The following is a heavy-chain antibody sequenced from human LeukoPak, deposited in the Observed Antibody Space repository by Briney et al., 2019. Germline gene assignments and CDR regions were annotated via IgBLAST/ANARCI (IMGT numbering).Heavy chain of an antibody. J-gene: IGHJ6*02. V-gene: IGHV3-48*04. D-gene: IGHD2-15*01. CDR2: ISSSSSTI. CDR3: ARGLQWQLPNYGMDV. CDR1: GFTFSSYS. Sequence: PGGSLRLSCAASGFTFSSYSMNWVRQAPGKGLEWVSYISSSSSTIYYADSVKGRFTISRVNAKNSLYLQMNSLRAEDTTVYYCARGLQWQLPNYGMDVWGQGTTVTVSS.